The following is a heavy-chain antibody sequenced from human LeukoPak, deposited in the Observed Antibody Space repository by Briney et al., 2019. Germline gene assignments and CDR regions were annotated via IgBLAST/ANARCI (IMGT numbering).Heavy chain of an antibody. CDR3: ARDGGSFSYNMDV. CDR2: LKLYDGSI. D-gene: IGHD1-26*01. Sequence: GASVKVSCKASGYTFIRFHMHWVRQAPGQGLEWIGVLKLYDGSISHAQKFQGRVTMTSDTSTSTVYMELSSLRSEDTAVYFCARDGGSFSYNMDVRGQGTTVTVSS. CDR1: GYTFIRFH. V-gene: IGHV1-46*01. J-gene: IGHJ6*02.